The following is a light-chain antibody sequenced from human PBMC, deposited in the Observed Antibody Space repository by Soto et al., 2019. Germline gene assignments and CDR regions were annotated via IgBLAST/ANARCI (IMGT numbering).Light chain of an antibody. CDR2: GAS. J-gene: IGKJ2*01. CDR3: HQYGSSPPYT. Sequence: EIVLTQSPGTLSLSPGERATLSCRASQSVSSSYLAWYQQKHGQAPRLLIYGASSRATGIPDRFSGSWSGIDFTLTICRLEPEDFAVYYCHQYGSSPPYTFGQGTKLESK. V-gene: IGKV3-20*01. CDR1: QSVSSSY.